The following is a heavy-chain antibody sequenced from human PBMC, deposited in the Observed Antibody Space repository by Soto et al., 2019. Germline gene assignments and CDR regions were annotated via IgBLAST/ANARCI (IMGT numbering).Heavy chain of an antibody. Sequence: QVQLQESGPGLVKPSQTLSLTCTVSGGSISSGGYYWSWIRQHPGKGLEWIGYIYYSGSTYYNPSLKSRXXIXVXXSKNQFSLKLSSVTAADTAVYYCARGARYFDWFDYWGQGTLVTVSS. D-gene: IGHD3-9*01. CDR3: ARGARYFDWFDY. J-gene: IGHJ5*01. V-gene: IGHV4-31*03. CDR1: GGSISSGGYY. CDR2: IYYSGST.